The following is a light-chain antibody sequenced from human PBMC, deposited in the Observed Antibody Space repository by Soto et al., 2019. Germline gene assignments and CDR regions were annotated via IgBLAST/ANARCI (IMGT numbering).Light chain of an antibody. Sequence: QTVVTQEPSFSVSPGRTVTLTCGLSSGSVSTSYFPSWYQQTPGQAPRSLIYNTNIRSSGVPDRFSGSILGNKAALTITGAQAEDESDYYCVLYMGSGISVFGGGTKLTVL. CDR2: NTN. CDR3: VLYMGSGISV. CDR1: SGSVSTSYF. V-gene: IGLV8-61*01. J-gene: IGLJ3*02.